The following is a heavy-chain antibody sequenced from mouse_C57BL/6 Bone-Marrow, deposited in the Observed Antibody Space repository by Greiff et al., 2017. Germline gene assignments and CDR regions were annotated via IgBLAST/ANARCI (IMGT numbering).Heavy chain of an antibody. J-gene: IGHJ1*03. CDR1: GYTFTNYW. CDR3: AREYDGSSSYWYFDV. Sequence: QVQLKESGAELVRPGTSVKMSCKASGYTFTNYWIGWAKQRPGHGLEWIGDIYPGGGYTNYNEKFKGKATLTADKSSSTAYMQFSSLTSEDSAIYYCAREYDGSSSYWYFDVWGTGTTVTVSS. D-gene: IGHD1-1*01. CDR2: IYPGGGYT. V-gene: IGHV1-63*01.